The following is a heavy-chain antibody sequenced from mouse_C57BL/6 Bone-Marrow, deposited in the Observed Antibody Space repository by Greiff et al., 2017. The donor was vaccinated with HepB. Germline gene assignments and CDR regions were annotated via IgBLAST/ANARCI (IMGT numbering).Heavy chain of an antibody. Sequence: EVQLQQPGTELVKPGASVKIPCKASGYTFTDYNMDWVKQSHGKSLEWIGDINPNNGGTIYNQKFKGKATLTVDKSSSTAYMELRSLTSEDTAVYYCARETTQAGFAYWGQGTLVTVSA. CDR1: GYTFTDYN. CDR2: INPNNGGT. D-gene: IGHD3-2*02. CDR3: ARETTQAGFAY. J-gene: IGHJ3*01. V-gene: IGHV1-18*01.